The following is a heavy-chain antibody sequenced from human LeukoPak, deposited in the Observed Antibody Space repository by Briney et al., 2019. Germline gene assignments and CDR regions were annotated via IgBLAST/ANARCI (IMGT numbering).Heavy chain of an antibody. J-gene: IGHJ3*02. CDR2: VNSDGSGT. CDR1: GFTFSRYT. D-gene: IGHD1-26*01. CDR3: ARVESWEHSGSSQDVFDI. V-gene: IGHV3-74*01. Sequence: GGSLRLSCAASGFTFSRYTMHWVRQAPGKGLVWVSHVNSDGSGTDYADSVKGRFTISRDNAKNTLYLQMNSLRSEDTAVYFCARVESWEHSGSSQDVFDIWGQGTIVTVSS.